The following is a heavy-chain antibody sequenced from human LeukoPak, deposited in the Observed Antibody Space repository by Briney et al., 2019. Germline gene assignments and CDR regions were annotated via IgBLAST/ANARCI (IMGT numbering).Heavy chain of an antibody. D-gene: IGHD3-16*01. CDR1: GFNFNVYG. CDR2: IRHDGSHI. CDR3: AKEPQPYYEENYFDH. V-gene: IGHV3-30*02. J-gene: IGHJ4*02. Sequence: PGGSLRLSCVASGFNFNVYGMHWVRQAPGKGLEWVAFIRHDGSHIYYADAVKSRFTISRDNSKNTVHLQMDSLRPEDMAVYFCAKEPQPYYEENYFDHWGQGTL.